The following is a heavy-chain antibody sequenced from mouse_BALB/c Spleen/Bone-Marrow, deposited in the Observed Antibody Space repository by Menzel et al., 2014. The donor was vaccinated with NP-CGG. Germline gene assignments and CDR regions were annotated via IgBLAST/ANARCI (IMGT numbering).Heavy chain of an antibody. CDR1: GYTFTSYW. V-gene: IGHV1-5*01. J-gene: IGHJ4*01. Sequence: VQLQQSGTVLARPGASVKMSCKASGYTFTSYWMHWVKQRPGQGLEWIGAIYPGNSGTSYNQKFKGKAKLTAVTSTSTAYMELSSLTNEDSAVYYCTHDYDYYAMNYWGQGTSVTVSS. D-gene: IGHD2-4*01. CDR3: THDYDYYAMNY. CDR2: IYPGNSGT.